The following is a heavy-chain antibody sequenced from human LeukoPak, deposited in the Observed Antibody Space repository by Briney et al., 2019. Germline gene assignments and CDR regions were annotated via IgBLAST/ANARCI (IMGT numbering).Heavy chain of an antibody. D-gene: IGHD5-12*01. J-gene: IGHJ6*02. Sequence: GASVKVSCKASGGTFSSYAISWVRQALGQGLEWMGGIIPIFGIANYAQKFQGRVTITADKSTSTAYMELSSLRSEDTAVYYSARGYSGYDSYYGMDVWGQGTTVTVSS. CDR1: GGTFSSYA. CDR2: IIPIFGIA. V-gene: IGHV1-69*10. CDR3: ARGYSGYDSYYGMDV.